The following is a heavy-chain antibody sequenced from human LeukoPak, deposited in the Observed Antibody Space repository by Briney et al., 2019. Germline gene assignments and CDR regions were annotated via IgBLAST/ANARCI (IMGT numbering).Heavy chain of an antibody. V-gene: IGHV4-59*08. D-gene: IGHD3-10*01. Sequence: SGTLSLTCSVSGGSVSNYYWSWIRQPPGKGLEWIGYVYYTGSTNYNPSLKSRVTMFEDKSKNQFSLRLYSVTVADTAVYYCARRPIVRGYYFEYWGQGTLVTVSS. CDR2: VYYTGST. CDR1: GGSVSNYY. CDR3: ARRPIVRGYYFEY. J-gene: IGHJ4*02.